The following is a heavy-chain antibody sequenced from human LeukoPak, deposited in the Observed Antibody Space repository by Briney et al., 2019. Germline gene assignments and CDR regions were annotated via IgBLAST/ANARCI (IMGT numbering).Heavy chain of an antibody. J-gene: IGHJ4*02. CDR2: ISAYNGNT. CDR3: ARARDYYDSSGYYSD. Sequence: VASVKVSCKASGYTFTSYGISWVRQAPGQGLEWMGWISAYNGNTNYAQKLQGRVTMTTDTSTSTAYMELRSLRSDDTAVYYCARARDYYDSSGYYSDWGQGTLVTVSS. V-gene: IGHV1-18*01. D-gene: IGHD3-22*01. CDR1: GYTFTSYG.